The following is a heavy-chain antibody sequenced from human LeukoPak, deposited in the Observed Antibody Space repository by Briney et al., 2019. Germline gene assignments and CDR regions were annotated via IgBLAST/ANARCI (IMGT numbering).Heavy chain of an antibody. V-gene: IGHV1-69*04. CDR3: AKDSSGSGNYYNPFAY. D-gene: IGHD3-10*01. CDR2: IIPILGIA. CDR1: GGTFSSYA. J-gene: IGHJ4*02. Sequence: RASVKVSCKASGGTFSSYAISWVRQAPGQGLEWMGRIIPILGIANYAQKFQGRVTITADKSTSTAYMELSSLRSEDTAVYYCAKDSSGSGNYYNPFAYWGQGTLVTVSS.